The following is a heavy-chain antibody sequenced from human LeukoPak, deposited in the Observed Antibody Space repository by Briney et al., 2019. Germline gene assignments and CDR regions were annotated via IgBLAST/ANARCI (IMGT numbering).Heavy chain of an antibody. CDR1: GGTFSSYA. Sequence: SVKVSCKASGGTFSSYAISWVRQAPGQGLEWMGGIIPIFGTANYAQKFQGRVTITADESTSTAYMELSSLRSEDTAVYYRARDRDSSGWYDAFDIWGQGTMVTVSS. J-gene: IGHJ3*02. V-gene: IGHV1-69*13. D-gene: IGHD6-19*01. CDR3: ARDRDSSGWYDAFDI. CDR2: IIPIFGTA.